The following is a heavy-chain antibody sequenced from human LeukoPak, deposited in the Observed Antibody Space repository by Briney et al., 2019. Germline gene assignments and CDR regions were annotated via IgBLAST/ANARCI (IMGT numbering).Heavy chain of an antibody. CDR3: ARDQIQSFDSSNWFDP. J-gene: IGHJ5*02. CDR2: INPNSGGT. V-gene: IGHV1-2*02. Sequence: ASVKASCKASGYTFTGYYMHWVRQAPGQGLEWMGWINPNSGGTNYAQKFQGRVTMTRDTSISTAYMELSRLRSDDTAVYYCARDQIQSFDSSNWFDPWGQGTLVTVSS. CDR1: GYTFTGYY. D-gene: IGHD3-9*01.